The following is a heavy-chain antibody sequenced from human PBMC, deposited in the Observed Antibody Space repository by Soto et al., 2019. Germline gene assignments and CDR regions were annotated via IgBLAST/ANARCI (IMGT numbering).Heavy chain of an antibody. CDR3: ARTAARPSNWYFDL. V-gene: IGHV3-33*01. CDR2: IWYDGSNK. J-gene: IGHJ2*01. Sequence: GGSLRLSCAASGLTFSSYGMHWVRQAPGKGLEWVAVIWYDGSNKYYADSVKGRFTISRDNSKNTLYLQMNSLRAEDTAVYYCARTAARPSNWYFDLWGRGTLVTVSS. CDR1: GLTFSSYG.